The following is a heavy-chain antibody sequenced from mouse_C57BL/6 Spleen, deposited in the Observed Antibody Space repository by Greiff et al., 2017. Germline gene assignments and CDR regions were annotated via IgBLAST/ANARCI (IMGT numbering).Heavy chain of an antibody. V-gene: IGHV1-64*01. D-gene: IGHD2-4*01. J-gene: IGHJ3*01. CDR3: ARPIYYDYDVGFAY. CDR2: IHPNSGST. CDR1: GYTFTSYW. Sequence: QVQLKQPGAELVKPGASVKLSCKASGYTFTSYWMHWVKQRPGQGLEWIGMIHPNSGSTNYNEKFKSKATLTVDKSSSTAYMQLSSLTSEDSAVYYCARPIYYDYDVGFAYWGQGTLVTVSA.